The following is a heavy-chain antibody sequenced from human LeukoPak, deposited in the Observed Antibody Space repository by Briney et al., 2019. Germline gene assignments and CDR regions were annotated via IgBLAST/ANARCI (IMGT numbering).Heavy chain of an antibody. CDR2: ISGSGAST. V-gene: IGHV3-23*01. CDR1: GFTFSSYA. J-gene: IGHJ6*02. Sequence: GGSLRLSCAASGFTFSSYAMSWVRQAPGKGLEWVSAISGSGASTYYADSVKGRFTISRDNSKNTLYLQMNSLRAEDTAVYYCAKIAVAGTMDYYYGMDVWGQGTTVTVSS. D-gene: IGHD6-19*01. CDR3: AKIAVAGTMDYYYGMDV.